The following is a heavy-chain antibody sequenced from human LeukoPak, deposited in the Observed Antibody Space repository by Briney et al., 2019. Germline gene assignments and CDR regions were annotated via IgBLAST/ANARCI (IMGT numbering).Heavy chain of an antibody. CDR1: GFTFDDYA. V-gene: IGHV3-43D*03. CDR3: AKARDDYNLDY. CDR2: ISWDGGST. D-gene: IGHD5-24*01. J-gene: IGHJ4*02. Sequence: GGSLRLSCAASGFTFDDYAMHWVRQAPGKGLEWVSLISWDGGSTYYADSVKGRFTISRDNSKNSLYLQMSSLRGEDTALYYCAKARDDYNLDYWGQGTLVTVSS.